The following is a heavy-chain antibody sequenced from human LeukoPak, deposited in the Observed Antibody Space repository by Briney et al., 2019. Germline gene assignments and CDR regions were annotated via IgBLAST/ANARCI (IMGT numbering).Heavy chain of an antibody. V-gene: IGHV4-34*01. J-gene: IGHJ4*02. D-gene: IGHD4-17*01. CDR2: INHSGST. Sequence: PSETLSLTCAVYGGSFSGYYWSSIRQPPGKGLEWIGEINHSGSTNYNPSLKSRVTISVDTSKNQFSLKLSSVTAADTAVYYCARDVFGDHGDYWGQGTLVTVSS. CDR1: GGSFSGYY. CDR3: ARDVFGDHGDY.